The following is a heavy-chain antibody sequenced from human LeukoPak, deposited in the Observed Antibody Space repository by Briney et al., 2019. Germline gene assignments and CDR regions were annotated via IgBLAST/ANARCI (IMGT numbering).Heavy chain of an antibody. CDR2: ISYDGSNK. Sequence: GGSLRLSCAASGFTFSSYAMHWVRQAPGKGLEWVAVISYDGSNKYYADSVKGRFTISRDNSKNTLYLQMNSLRAEDTAVYYCASGLRFDYMDVWGKGTTVTVSS. J-gene: IGHJ6*03. CDR1: GFTFSSYA. CDR3: ASGLRFDYMDV. V-gene: IGHV3-30*01. D-gene: IGHD3-3*01.